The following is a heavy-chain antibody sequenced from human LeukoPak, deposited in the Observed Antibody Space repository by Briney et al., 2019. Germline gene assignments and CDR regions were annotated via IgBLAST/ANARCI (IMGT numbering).Heavy chain of an antibody. CDR2: IKGTGLTT. CDR1: GFTFSDYY. D-gene: IGHD3-16*01. Sequence: GGSLRLSCAASGFTFSDYYMSWIRQAPGKGLEWVSTIKGTGLTTYYADSVKGRFTISRDNAKNSLFLQMSSLRADDTAIYYCARAGELRYMDVWGKGTAVTVSS. V-gene: IGHV3-11*04. J-gene: IGHJ6*03. CDR3: ARAGELRYMDV.